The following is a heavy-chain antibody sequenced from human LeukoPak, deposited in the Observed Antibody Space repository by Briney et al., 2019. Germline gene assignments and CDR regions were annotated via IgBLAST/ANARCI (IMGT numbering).Heavy chain of an antibody. CDR1: GFTFSNYG. D-gene: IGHD2-15*01. V-gene: IGHV3-30*18. Sequence: SGGSLRLSCAASGFTFSNYGMHWVRQAPGKGLEWVAVISYDGSNKYYADSVKGRFTISRDNSKNTLYLQMNSLRAEDTAVYYCAKEDRGYCSGGSCYAYYYGMDVWGQGTTVTVSS. CDR2: ISYDGSNK. J-gene: IGHJ6*02. CDR3: AKEDRGYCSGGSCYAYYYGMDV.